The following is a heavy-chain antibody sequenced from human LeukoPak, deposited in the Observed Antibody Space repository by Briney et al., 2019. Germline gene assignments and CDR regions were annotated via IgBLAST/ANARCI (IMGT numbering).Heavy chain of an antibody. V-gene: IGHV4-39*01. CDR3: ARHRCSSTSCSFDY. J-gene: IGHJ4*02. D-gene: IGHD2-2*01. Sequence: PSETLSLTCTVSGGSISSRSYYWGWIRQPPGKGLEWIGSIYYSGSTYYNPSLKSRVTISVDTSKNQFSLKLSSVTAADTAVYYCARHRCSSTSCSFDYWGQGTLVTVSS. CDR2: IYYSGST. CDR1: GGSISSRSYY.